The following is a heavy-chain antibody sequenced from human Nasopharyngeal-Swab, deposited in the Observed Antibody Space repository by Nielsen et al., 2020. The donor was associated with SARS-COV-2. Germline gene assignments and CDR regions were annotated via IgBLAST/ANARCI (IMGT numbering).Heavy chain of an antibody. CDR3: ATSYGSGSYWIPRGAFDI. CDR1: GYTLTELS. CDR2: FDPEDGET. D-gene: IGHD3-10*01. J-gene: IGHJ3*02. V-gene: IGHV1-24*01. Sequence: ASVKVSCKVSGYTLTELSMHWVRQAPGKGLEWMGGFDPEDGETIYAQKFQGRVTMTEDTSTDTAYMELSSLRSGDTAVYYCATSYGSGSYWIPRGAFDIWGQGTTVTVSS.